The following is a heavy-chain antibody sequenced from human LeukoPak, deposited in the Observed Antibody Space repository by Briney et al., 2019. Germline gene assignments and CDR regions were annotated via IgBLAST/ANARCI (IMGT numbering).Heavy chain of an antibody. Sequence: PGGSLRLSCAASGFTFNRYTMTWVRQAPGKGLEWVTSITSISSYIYYADSVKGRFTISRDNAKNSLYLQMSSLRADDTDVYYCAKQHSHYCSGEACYDYFDYWGQGTLVTVSS. D-gene: IGHD2-15*01. CDR2: ITSISSYI. V-gene: IGHV3-21*01. CDR1: GFTFNRYT. CDR3: AKQHSHYCSGEACYDYFDY. J-gene: IGHJ4*02.